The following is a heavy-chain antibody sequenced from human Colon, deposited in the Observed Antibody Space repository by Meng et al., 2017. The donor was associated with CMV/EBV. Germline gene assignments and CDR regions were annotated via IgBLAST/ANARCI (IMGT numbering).Heavy chain of an antibody. V-gene: IGHV4-39*07. CDR2: IYYSGTT. D-gene: IGHD1-14*01. CDR3: AREQIAPRKNGMDV. Sequence: SETLSFTCTASDGSIRNSSYYWGWIRQPPGKGLEWIGSIYYSGTTYYNPSLKSRVTISVDTSKNQFSLKLTSVTAADTALYYCAREQIAPRKNGMDVWGQGTTVTVSS. CDR1: DGSIRNSSYY. J-gene: IGHJ6*02.